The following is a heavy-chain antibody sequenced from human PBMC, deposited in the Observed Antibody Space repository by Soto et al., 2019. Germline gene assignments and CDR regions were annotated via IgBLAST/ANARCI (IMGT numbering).Heavy chain of an antibody. CDR2: ITGSGDNA. V-gene: IGHV3-23*01. CDR1: GLTFVNYG. J-gene: IGHJ6*02. D-gene: IGHD3-22*01. Sequence: PGGSLRLSCAASGLTFVNYGMSWVRQAPGKGLEWVSTITGSGDNAYYADSVKGRFTISRDNSRNTLYLQINSLRADDTAVYYCAKREHYFDNDGYSVYSMDVWGQATTVTVSS. CDR3: AKREHYFDNDGYSVYSMDV.